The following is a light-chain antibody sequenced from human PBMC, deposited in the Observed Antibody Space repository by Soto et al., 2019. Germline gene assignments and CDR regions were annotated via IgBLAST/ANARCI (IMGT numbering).Light chain of an antibody. CDR2: DVS. J-gene: IGKJ1*01. V-gene: IGKV1-5*01. CDR3: QEYNKYSRGT. CDR1: QSISDS. Sequence: DIQMTQSPSTLSASVGDRVTITCLASQSISDSLAWYQQKPGKAPDLLISDVSSLERGVASRFSGSGSGTEFTLTISSLQSDDFATYYCQEYNKYSRGTFGQGTKVDIK.